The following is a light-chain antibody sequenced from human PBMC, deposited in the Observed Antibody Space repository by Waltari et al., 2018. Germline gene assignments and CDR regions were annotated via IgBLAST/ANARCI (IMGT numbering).Light chain of an antibody. V-gene: IGLV1-51*02. CDR2: ENN. Sequence: QSVLTQPPSVSAAPGQKVTISCSGSSSNIGNDYVSWYQQLPGTAPKLFIYENNKLPSGIPDRFSGSKSGTSATLGITGLQTGDEADYYCGTWDTSLSALIFGGGTKLTVL. CDR1: SSNIGNDY. J-gene: IGLJ2*01. CDR3: GTWDTSLSALI.